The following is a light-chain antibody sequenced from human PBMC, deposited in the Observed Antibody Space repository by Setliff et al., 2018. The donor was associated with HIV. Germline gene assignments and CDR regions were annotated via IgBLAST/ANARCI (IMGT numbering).Light chain of an antibody. CDR1: SSDIGGYKY. Sequence: QSALTQPASVSGSPGQWITISCTGTSSDIGGYKYVSWYQQHPGKAPKLIIYDVTNRPSDISNRFSGSKSGNTASLTNSGLQAEDEADYYCSAYASSDTLYVFGTGTKVTVL. V-gene: IGLV2-14*03. J-gene: IGLJ1*01. CDR3: SAYASSDTLYV. CDR2: DVT.